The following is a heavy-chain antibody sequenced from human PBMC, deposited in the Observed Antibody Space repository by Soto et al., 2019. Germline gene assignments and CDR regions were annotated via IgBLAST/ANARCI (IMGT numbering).Heavy chain of an antibody. J-gene: IGHJ4*02. CDR1: GGPFSDYF. D-gene: IGHD2-2*01. CDR2: INHIGIT. Sequence: SETLSLTCAVYGGPFSDYFWTWIRQPPGKGLEWVGEINHIGITNYNPSLKSRVAISVDTSKSQFSLRLSSVTAADTSVYFCATSGGRSRAYQWGLGTLVTSPQ. CDR3: ATSGGRSRAYQ. V-gene: IGHV4-34*01.